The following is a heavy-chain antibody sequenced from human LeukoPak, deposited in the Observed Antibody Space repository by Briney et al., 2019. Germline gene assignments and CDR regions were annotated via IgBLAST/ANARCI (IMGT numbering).Heavy chain of an antibody. CDR3: ARDGYCTSTSCYIDAFDI. CDR1: YY. D-gene: IGHD2-2*01. Sequence: YYWGWIRQPPGKGLEWVSYISSSSHAIYYADSVKGRFTISRDNAKNSLYLEMNSLRADDTAVYYCARDGYCTSTSCYIDAFDIWGQGTMVTVSS. V-gene: IGHV3-11*04. J-gene: IGHJ3*02. CDR2: ISSSSHAI.